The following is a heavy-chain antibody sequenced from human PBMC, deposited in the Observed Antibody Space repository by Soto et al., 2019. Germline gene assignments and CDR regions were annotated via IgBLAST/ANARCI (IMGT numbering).Heavy chain of an antibody. CDR1: GGTFSSYA. J-gene: IGHJ5*02. Sequence: SVKVSCKASGGTFSSYAISWVRQAPGQGLEWMGGIIPIFGTANYAQKFQGRVTITADESTSTAYTELSSLRSEDTAVYYCARDQGYCSSTSCQEGSWFDPWGQGTLVTVSS. D-gene: IGHD2-2*01. CDR2: IIPIFGTA. V-gene: IGHV1-69*13. CDR3: ARDQGYCSSTSCQEGSWFDP.